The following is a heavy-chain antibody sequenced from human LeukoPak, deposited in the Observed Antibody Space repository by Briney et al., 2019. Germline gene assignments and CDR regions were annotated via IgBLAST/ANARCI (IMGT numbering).Heavy chain of an antibody. V-gene: IGHV4-34*01. Sequence: SETLSLTCAVYGGSFSGYYWSWIRQPPGKGLEWIGEINHSGSTNYNPSLKSRVTISVDTSKNQFSLKLSSVTAADTAVYYCARGALDYWGQGTLVTVSS. J-gene: IGHJ4*02. CDR3: ARGALDY. CDR2: INHSGST. CDR1: GGSFSGYY.